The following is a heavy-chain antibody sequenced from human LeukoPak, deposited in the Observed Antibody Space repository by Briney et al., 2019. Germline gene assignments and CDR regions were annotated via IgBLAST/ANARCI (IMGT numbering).Heavy chain of an antibody. CDR2: INTDGSST. CDR3: ARDLAWVEYSSHGYYFDY. J-gene: IGHJ4*02. V-gene: IGHV3-74*01. D-gene: IGHD6-6*01. CDR1: GFTFSSYW. Sequence: GGSLRLSCAASGFTFSSYWMHWVRQAPGKGLVWVSRINTDGSSTSYADSVKGRFTISRDNAKNTLYLQMNSLRAEDTAVYYCARDLAWVEYSSHGYYFDYWGQGTLVTVSS.